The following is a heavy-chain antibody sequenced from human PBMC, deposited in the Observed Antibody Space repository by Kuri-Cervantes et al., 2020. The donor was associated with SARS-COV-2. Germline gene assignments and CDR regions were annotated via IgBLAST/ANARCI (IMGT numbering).Heavy chain of an antibody. CDR1: GFTFSSYS. Sequence: GESLKISCAASGFTFSSYSMNWVRQAPGKGLEWVSSISSSSYIYYADSVKGRFTISRDNAKNSLYLQMNSLRAEDTAVYYCARGLNIAQPVDFDYWGQGTLVTVSS. J-gene: IGHJ4*02. D-gene: IGHD2/OR15-2a*01. CDR2: ISSSSYI. V-gene: IGHV3-21*01. CDR3: ARGLNIAQPVDFDY.